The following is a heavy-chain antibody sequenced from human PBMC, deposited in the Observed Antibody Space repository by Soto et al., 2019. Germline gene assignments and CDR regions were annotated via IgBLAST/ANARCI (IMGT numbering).Heavy chain of an antibody. D-gene: IGHD6-19*01. J-gene: IGHJ4*02. CDR3: AKDRVSEHSSGWPQGH. CDR2: ISNDASTK. Sequence: QVQLVESGGGVVQPGRSLRLSCAASGFTLSGYGMHWVRQAPGKGLDWVAAISNDASTKHYADSVKGRFTISRDNSKNTLDLQMNSLSAEDTAVYYCAKDRVSEHSSGWPQGHWGQGTLVTVSS. CDR1: GFTLSGYG. V-gene: IGHV3-30*18.